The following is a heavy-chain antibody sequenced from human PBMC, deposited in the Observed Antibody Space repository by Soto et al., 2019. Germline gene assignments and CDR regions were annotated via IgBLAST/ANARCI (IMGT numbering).Heavy chain of an antibody. CDR2: IHYSGST. Sequence: SETLSLTCTVSGGSISSYYWSWIRQPPGKGLEWIGYIHYSGSTNYNPSLKSRVTISVDTSKNQFSLKLSSVTAAGTAVYYCARLGASGWYHYYYGMDVWGQGTTVTVSS. CDR3: ARLGASGWYHYYYGMDV. D-gene: IGHD6-19*01. J-gene: IGHJ6*02. CDR1: GGSISSYY. V-gene: IGHV4-59*01.